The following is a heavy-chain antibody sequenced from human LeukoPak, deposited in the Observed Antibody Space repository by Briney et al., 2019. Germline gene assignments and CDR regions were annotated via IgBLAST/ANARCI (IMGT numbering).Heavy chain of an antibody. V-gene: IGHV3-30*18. D-gene: IGHD4-23*01. CDR1: GFTFSSYS. J-gene: IGHJ3*01. CDR2: ISYDGSNK. Sequence: TGGSLRLSCAASGFTFSSYSMNWVRQAPGKGLEWVAVISYDGSNKYYADSAKGRFTISRDNSKGTLYLQMVSLRVEDTAVYYCGKDPNGNFIGAFDFWGQGTMVTVSS. CDR3: GKDPNGNFIGAFDF.